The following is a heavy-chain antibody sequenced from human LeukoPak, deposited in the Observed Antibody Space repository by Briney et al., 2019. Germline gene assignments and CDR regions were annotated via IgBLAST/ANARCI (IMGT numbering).Heavy chain of an antibody. CDR1: GGTFSSYA. V-gene: IGHV1-69*05. J-gene: IGHJ4*02. CDR2: TIPIFGTA. Sequence: EASVKVSCKASGGTFSSYAISWVRQAPGQGLEWMGGTIPIFGTANYAQKFQGRVTITTDESTSTAYMELSSLRSEDTAVYYCARSTAEMDMTTVITEPFDYWGQGTLVTVSS. D-gene: IGHD4-17*01. CDR3: ARSTAEMDMTTVITEPFDY.